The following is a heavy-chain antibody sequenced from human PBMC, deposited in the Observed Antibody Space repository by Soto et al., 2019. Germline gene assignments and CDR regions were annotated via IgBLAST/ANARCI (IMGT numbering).Heavy chain of an antibody. J-gene: IGHJ6*02. CDR1: GGSFSGYY. D-gene: IGHD2-2*01. Sequence: QVQLQQWGAGLLKPSETLSLTCAVYGGSFSGYYWSWIRQPPGKGLEWIGEINHSGSTNYNPSLKSRVIISVDTSKNQFSLKLSSVTAADTAVYYCARKIVVVPAAKTYYYYYYGMDVWGQGTTVTVSS. CDR3: ARKIVVVPAAKTYYYYYYGMDV. V-gene: IGHV4-34*01. CDR2: INHSGST.